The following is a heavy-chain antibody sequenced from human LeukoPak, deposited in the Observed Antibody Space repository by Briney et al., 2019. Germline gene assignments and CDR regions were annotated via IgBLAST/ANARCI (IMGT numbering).Heavy chain of an antibody. CDR2: ISGSGGST. CDR1: GFTFSSYA. D-gene: IGHD4-23*01. CDR3: AKNSGVRTVVTPVDY. J-gene: IGHJ4*02. Sequence: GGSLRLSCAASGFTFSSYAMSWVRQAPGKGLEWVSAISGSGGSTYYADSVKGRFTISRDNSKNTLYLQMNSLRAEDTAVYYCAKNSGVRTVVTPVDYWGQGALVTVSS. V-gene: IGHV3-23*01.